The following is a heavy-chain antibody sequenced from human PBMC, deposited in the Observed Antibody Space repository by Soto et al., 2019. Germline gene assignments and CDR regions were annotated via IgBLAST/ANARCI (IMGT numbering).Heavy chain of an antibody. V-gene: IGHV3-7*03. Sequence: PGGSLRLSCAASGFTFSSYWMSWVRQAPGKGLEWVANIKQDGSEKYYVDSVKGRFTISRDNAKNSLYLQMNSLRAEDTAVYYCARDFPPYYYDSSGYLYYYYYGMDVWGQGTTVTVS. J-gene: IGHJ6*02. CDR3: ARDFPPYYYDSSGYLYYYYYGMDV. CDR2: IKQDGSEK. CDR1: GFTFSSYW. D-gene: IGHD3-22*01.